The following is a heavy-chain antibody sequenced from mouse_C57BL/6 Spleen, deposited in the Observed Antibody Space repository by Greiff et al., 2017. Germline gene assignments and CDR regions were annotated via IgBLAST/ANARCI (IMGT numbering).Heavy chain of an antibody. CDR1: GFNIKDDY. CDR2: IDPENGDT. J-gene: IGHJ2*01. CDR3: TTLANWHFDY. Sequence: EVKLQESGAELVRPGASVKLSCTASGFNIKDDYMHWVKQRPERGLEWIGWIDPENGDTEYASKFQGKATITTDTSSNTAYLQLSSLTSEDTAVYYCTTLANWHFDYWGQGTTLTVSS. V-gene: IGHV14-4*01. D-gene: IGHD4-1*01.